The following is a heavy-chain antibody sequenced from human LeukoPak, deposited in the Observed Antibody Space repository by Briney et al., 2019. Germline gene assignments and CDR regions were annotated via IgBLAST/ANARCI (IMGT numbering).Heavy chain of an antibody. V-gene: IGHV4-30-2*01. D-gene: IGHD3-3*01. CDR3: ARDRGVEGRYFDY. Sequence: SQTLSLTCTVSGGSISSGGYYWSWIRQPPGKGLEWIGYIYHSGSTYYNPSLKSRVTISVDRSKNQFSLKLSSVTAADTAVYYCARDRGVEGRYFDYWGQGTLVTVSS. CDR1: GGSISSGGYY. CDR2: IYHSGST. J-gene: IGHJ4*02.